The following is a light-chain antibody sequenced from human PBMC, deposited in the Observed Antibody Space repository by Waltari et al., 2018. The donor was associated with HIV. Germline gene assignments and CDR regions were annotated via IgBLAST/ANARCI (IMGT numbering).Light chain of an antibody. J-gene: IGLJ2*01. CDR1: SSDIGGYKY. CDR2: DVS. Sequence: QPALTQPASVSGFPRQSITISCTGSSSDIGGYKYVSWYQSYPGKASNLIIYDVSSRPSGVSDRFSGSKSGNTASLTISGLRAGDEADYYCSSYTSTSTPLLFGGGTKLTDL. CDR3: SSYTSTSTPLL. V-gene: IGLV2-14*01.